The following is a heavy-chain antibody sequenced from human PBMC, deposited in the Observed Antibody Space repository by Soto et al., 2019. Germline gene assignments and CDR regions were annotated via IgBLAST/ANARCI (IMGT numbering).Heavy chain of an antibody. V-gene: IGHV1-69*01. CDR3: ARAIFGSHDRSGYYPGDDEDP. J-gene: IGHJ5*02. Sequence: QVQLVQSGAEVKKPGSSVKVSCKASGGTFSSYAISWVRQAPGQVLEWMGGIIPIFGTANYAQKFQGRVTITADESTSTAYMELSSLRSEDTAVYYCARAIFGSHDRSGYYPGDDEDPWGQGTLVTVSS. CDR1: GGTFSSYA. D-gene: IGHD3-22*01. CDR2: IIPIFGTA.